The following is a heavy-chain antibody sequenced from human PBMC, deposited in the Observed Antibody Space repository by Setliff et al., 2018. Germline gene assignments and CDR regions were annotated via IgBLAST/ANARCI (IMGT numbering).Heavy chain of an antibody. J-gene: IGHJ4*02. D-gene: IGHD5-12*01. V-gene: IGHV4-30-4*08. CDR1: GGSISSHY. CDR3: VRAGWLAQGGFDY. CDR2: IYYSGST. Sequence: KASETLSLTCTVSGGSISSHYWSWIRQPPGKGLEWIGYIYYSGSTYYNPSLKSRVTISVDTSKNQFSLKLSSVTAADTAVYYCVRAGWLAQGGFDYWGQGTLVTVSS.